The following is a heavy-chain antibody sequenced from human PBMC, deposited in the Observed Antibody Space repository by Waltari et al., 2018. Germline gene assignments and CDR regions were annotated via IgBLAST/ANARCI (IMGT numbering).Heavy chain of an antibody. CDR1: GYTFNNYY. D-gene: IGHD5-12*01. V-gene: IGHV1-46*02. CDR3: ARGSGYDY. CDR2: ISPRGGFT. J-gene: IGHJ4*02. Sequence: QVQLVQSGAEVKKPGASVKISCKASGYTFNNYYLHWVRQAPGQGLEWMGLISPRGGFTSYAQRFQGRITTTWDTSTSTVYMDLSSLRSEDTAVYYCARGSGYDYWGQGTLVTVSS.